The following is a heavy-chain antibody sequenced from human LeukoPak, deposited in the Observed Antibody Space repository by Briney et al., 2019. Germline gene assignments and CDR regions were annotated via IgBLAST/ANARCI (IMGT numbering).Heavy chain of an antibody. CDR1: GGSISSYY. V-gene: IGHV4-59*01. CDR3: ARGDGGETTNGGYYFNY. J-gene: IGHJ4*02. Sequence: SETLSLTCTVSGGSISSYYWSWIRQPPGKGLEWIGYIYYSGSTNYNPSLKSRVTISVDTSKNQFSLKLSSVTAADTAVYYCARGDGGETTNGGYYFNYWGQGTLVTVSS. D-gene: IGHD2-8*01. CDR2: IYYSGST.